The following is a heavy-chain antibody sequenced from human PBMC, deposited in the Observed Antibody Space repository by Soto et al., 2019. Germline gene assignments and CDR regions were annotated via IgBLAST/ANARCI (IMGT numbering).Heavy chain of an antibody. CDR1: GGSISSYY. CDR2: IYYSGST. J-gene: IGHJ4*02. D-gene: IGHD3-22*01. V-gene: IGHV4-59*01. CDR3: ARIVGSGYYGNFDY. Sequence: QVQLQESGPGLVKPSETLSLTCTVSGGSISSYYWSWIRQPPGKGLEWIGYIYYSGSTNYNPSLRRRVTXXVXTXTNQVSLKRSSVTAADTAVYYCARIVGSGYYGNFDYWGQGTLVTVSS.